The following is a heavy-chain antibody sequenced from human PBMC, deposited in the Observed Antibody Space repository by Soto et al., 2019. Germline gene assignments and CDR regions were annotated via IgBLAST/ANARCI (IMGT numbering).Heavy chain of an antibody. V-gene: IGHV3-48*03. CDR1: GFTVSDYE. CDR2: IRSSSTSV. Sequence: PGGSLRLSCAASGFTVSDYEMNWVRQAPGKGLECVSKIRSSSTSVFYADSVKGRFTISRDSAKNSLHLQMNSLRVEDTAIYYCAKDRGGIAVANFDYWGQGTLVTVSS. CDR3: AKDRGGIAVANFDY. D-gene: IGHD6-19*01. J-gene: IGHJ4*02.